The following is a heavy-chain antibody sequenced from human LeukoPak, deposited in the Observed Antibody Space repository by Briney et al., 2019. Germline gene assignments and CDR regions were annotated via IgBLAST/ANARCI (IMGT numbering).Heavy chain of an antibody. J-gene: IGHJ4*02. Sequence: GGSLRLSCAASGFTFSSYSMNWVRQAPAKGLEWVSSISSSSSYIYYANSVKGRFTIFRDNAKNTLYPQMNSLRAEDTAVYYCARETVVVSSDYWGQGTLVTVSS. D-gene: IGHD2-15*01. CDR3: ARETVVVSSDY. V-gene: IGHV3-21*01. CDR1: GFTFSSYS. CDR2: ISSSSSYI.